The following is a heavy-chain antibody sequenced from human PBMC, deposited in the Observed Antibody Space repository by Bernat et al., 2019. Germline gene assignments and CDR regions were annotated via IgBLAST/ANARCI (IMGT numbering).Heavy chain of an antibody. J-gene: IGHJ3*02. CDR2: TIPILDKA. CDR1: GGTFSSYT. Sequence: QGERGQSGAEGKKPGSSVNISCKTSGGTFSSYTVNWVRQAPGQGLEWMGRTIPILDKAKYAKRFQDRVTITADTSTSTANMELSSLRSEDTAVYYCATCRGGGCYADPFDIWGQGTVVIVSS. D-gene: IGHD2-15*01. V-gene: IGHV1-69*02. CDR3: ATCRGGGCYADPFDI.